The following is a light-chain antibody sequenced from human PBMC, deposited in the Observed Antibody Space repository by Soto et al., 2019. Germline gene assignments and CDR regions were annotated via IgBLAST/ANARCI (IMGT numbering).Light chain of an antibody. Sequence: SALTQPASVSGSPGQSITISCTGTSSDVGSDNLVSWYQQHPGKAPKLMIYEGSKRPSGVSNRFSGSKSGNTASLTISGLQAEDESDYYCCSYAGNSTYVFGTGTKVTVL. V-gene: IGLV2-23*01. J-gene: IGLJ1*01. CDR2: EGS. CDR3: CSYAGNSTYV. CDR1: SSDVGSDNL.